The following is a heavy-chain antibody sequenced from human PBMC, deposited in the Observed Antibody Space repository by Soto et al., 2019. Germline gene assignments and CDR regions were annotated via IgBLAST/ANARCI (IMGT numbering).Heavy chain of an antibody. CDR1: GGTFSSYA. CDR3: ARGDYGDYRDYYYYGMDV. Sequence: ASVKVSCKASGGTFSSYAISWVRQAPGQGLEWMGWINAGNGNTKYSQKFQGRVTITRDTSASTAYMELSSLRSEDTAVYYCARGDYGDYRDYYYYGMDVWGQGTTVTVSS. D-gene: IGHD4-17*01. V-gene: IGHV1-3*01. J-gene: IGHJ6*02. CDR2: INAGNGNT.